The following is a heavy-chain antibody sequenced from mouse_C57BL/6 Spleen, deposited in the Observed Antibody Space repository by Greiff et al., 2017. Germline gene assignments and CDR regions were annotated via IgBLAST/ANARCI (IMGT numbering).Heavy chain of an antibody. V-gene: IGHV1-80*01. CDR3: ARRGFTTVVVPYFDY. CDR1: GYAFSSYW. D-gene: IGHD1-1*01. J-gene: IGHJ2*01. CDR2: IYPGDGDT. Sequence: QVQLQQSGAELVKPGASVKISCKASGYAFSSYWMNWVKQRPGKGLEWIGQIYPGDGDTNYNGKFKGKATLTADKSSSTAYMQLSSLTSEDSAVYFCARRGFTTVVVPYFDYWGQGTTLTVSS.